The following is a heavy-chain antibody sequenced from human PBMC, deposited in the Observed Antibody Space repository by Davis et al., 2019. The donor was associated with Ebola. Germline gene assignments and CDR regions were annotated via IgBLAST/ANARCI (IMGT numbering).Heavy chain of an antibody. CDR2: IYHSGNT. CDR3: ARDPRRTLLLPAGNYMDV. CDR1: NGSISGHF. V-gene: IGHV4-4*07. Sequence: PSETLSLTCNVSNGSISGHFWSWIRQPAGKGLEWIGRIYHSGNTYYNPSLDGRFTMSVDTSKNLLSLKLTSVTAADTAIYSCARDPRRTLLLPAGNYMDVWGKGTTVTVSS. J-gene: IGHJ6*03. D-gene: IGHD2-2*01.